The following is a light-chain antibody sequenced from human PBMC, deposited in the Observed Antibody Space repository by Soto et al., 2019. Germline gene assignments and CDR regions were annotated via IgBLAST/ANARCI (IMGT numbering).Light chain of an antibody. CDR1: SSNIGAGYD. CDR3: QSYDRSLSGSV. V-gene: IGLV1-40*01. CDR2: DNI. Sequence: QSVLTQPPSVSGAPGQRVTISCTGSSSNIGAGYDVHWYQQLPGTAPKLLIYDNINRPSGVPDRFSGSRSGTSASLAITGLQDEDEADYYCQSYDRSLSGSVFGTGTKVTVL. J-gene: IGLJ1*01.